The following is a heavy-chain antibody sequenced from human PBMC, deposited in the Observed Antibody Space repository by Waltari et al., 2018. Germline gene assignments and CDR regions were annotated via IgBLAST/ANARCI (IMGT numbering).Heavy chain of an antibody. J-gene: IGHJ3*02. CDR3: AKILTMVQGVIIGDDAFDI. CDR2: IRYDGSNK. V-gene: IGHV3-30*02. Sequence: QVQLVESGGGVVQPGGSLRLSCAASGFTFSSYGMHWVRQPPAKGLEWVAFIRYDGSNKYYADSVKGRFTISRDNSKNTLYLQMNSLRAEDTAVYYCAKILTMVQGVIIGDDAFDIWGQGTMVTVSS. CDR1: GFTFSSYG. D-gene: IGHD3-10*01.